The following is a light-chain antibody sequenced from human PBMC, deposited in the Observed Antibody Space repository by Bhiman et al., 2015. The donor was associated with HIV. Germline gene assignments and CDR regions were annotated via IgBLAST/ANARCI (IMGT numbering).Light chain of an antibody. J-gene: IGLJ2*01. Sequence: QSALTQPASVSGSPGQSITISCTGTSSNVGSYNLVSWYQQHPGKAPKLMIYEVSKRPSGVSNRFSGSKSGNTASLTISGLQAEDEADYYCSSYTSSSTYVVFGGGTKLTV. V-gene: IGLV2-14*02. CDR1: SSNVGSYNL. CDR3: SSYTSSSTYVV. CDR2: EVS.